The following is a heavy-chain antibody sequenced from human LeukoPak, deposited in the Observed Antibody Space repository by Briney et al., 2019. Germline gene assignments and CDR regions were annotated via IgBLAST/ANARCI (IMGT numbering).Heavy chain of an antibody. V-gene: IGHV3-23*01. CDR3: AKVPSGSWYEGAFDI. CDR1: GFTFSIYA. CDR2: IRGRGGNT. D-gene: IGHD6-13*01. J-gene: IGHJ3*02. Sequence: GGSLRLSCAASGFTFSIYAMTWVRQAPGKGLEWVAGIRGRGGNTYYTDSVKGRFTISRDNSKNTLYLQMNSLRAEDTAVYYCAKVPSGSWYEGAFDIWGQGTMVTVSS.